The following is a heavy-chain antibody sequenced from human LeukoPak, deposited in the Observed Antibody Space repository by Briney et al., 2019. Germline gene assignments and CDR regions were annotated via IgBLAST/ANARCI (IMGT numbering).Heavy chain of an antibody. Sequence: GGSLRLSCAASGFTFSSYAMSWVRQAPGKGLEWVSAIRGSDDSTFYADSGKGRFTISRDNSKNTLYLQMNSLRAEDTAVYYCAKDRSSSGWRFDYWGQGTLVTASS. J-gene: IGHJ4*02. CDR2: IRGSDDST. D-gene: IGHD6-19*01. CDR1: GFTFSSYA. V-gene: IGHV3-23*01. CDR3: AKDRSSSGWRFDY.